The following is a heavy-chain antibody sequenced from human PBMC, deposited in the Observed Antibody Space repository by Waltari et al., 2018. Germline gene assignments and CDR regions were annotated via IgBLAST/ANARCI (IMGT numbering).Heavy chain of an antibody. J-gene: IGHJ3*02. CDR2: IYYSGST. CDR1: GGSLSSSSYY. CDR3: ARGYSSSWGAFDI. Sequence: QLQLQESGPGLVKPSETLSLTCTVSGGSLSSSSYYWGWIRQPPGKGLEWIGCIYYSGSTYYNPSLKSRVTISVDTSKNQFSLKLSSVTAADTAVYYCARGYSSSWGAFDIWGQGTMVTVSS. D-gene: IGHD6-13*01. V-gene: IGHV4-39*07.